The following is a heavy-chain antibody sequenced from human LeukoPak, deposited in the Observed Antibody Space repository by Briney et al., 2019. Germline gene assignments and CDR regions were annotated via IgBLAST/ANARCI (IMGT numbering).Heavy chain of an antibody. D-gene: IGHD1-26*01. CDR2: ISSSGSTI. V-gene: IGHV3-48*03. CDR1: GFTFSSYE. J-gene: IGHJ4*02. Sequence: PGGSLRLSCAASGFTFSSYEMNWVRQAPGKGLEWVSYISSSGSTIYYADSVKGRFTISRDNAKNSLYLQMNSLRAEDTAIYYCAKDRTLVGAPNGYWGQGTLVTVSS. CDR3: AKDRTLVGAPNGY.